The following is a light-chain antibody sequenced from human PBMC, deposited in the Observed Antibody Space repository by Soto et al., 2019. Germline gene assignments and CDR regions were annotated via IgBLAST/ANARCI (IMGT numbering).Light chain of an antibody. V-gene: IGLV2-14*01. CDR2: EVS. J-gene: IGLJ3*02. CDR3: SSYTSSSTQV. CDR1: SSDVGGYNY. Sequence: QSALTQPASVSGSPGQSITISCTGTSSDVGGYNYVSWCQQHPGKAPKLMIYEVSNRPSGVSNRFSGSKSGNTASLTISGLQAEDEADYYCSSYTSSSTQVFGGGTQLTVL.